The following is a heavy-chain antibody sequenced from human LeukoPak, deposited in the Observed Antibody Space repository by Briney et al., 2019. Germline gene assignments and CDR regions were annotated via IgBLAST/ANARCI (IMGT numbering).Heavy chain of an antibody. CDR2: IHYSGST. Sequence: SETLSLTCTVSGGSISTSYYWGWIRQPPGKGLEWIGSIHYSGSTYYNPSLKSRVTISVDTSKNQFSLKLSSVTAADTAVYYCARHRGSGSYYPWVDWFDPWGQGTLVTVSS. J-gene: IGHJ5*02. D-gene: IGHD3-10*01. V-gene: IGHV4-39*01. CDR3: ARHRGSGSYYPWVDWFDP. CDR1: GGSISTSYY.